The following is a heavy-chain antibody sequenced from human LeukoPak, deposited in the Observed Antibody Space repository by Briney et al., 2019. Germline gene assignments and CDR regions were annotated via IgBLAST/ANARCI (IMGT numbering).Heavy chain of an antibody. CDR2: IHYSGST. Sequence: SETLSLTCTVSGGSISSYYWSWIRQPPGKGLEWIGYIHYSGSTNYNPSLKSRVTISVDTSKNQFSLKLSSVTAADTAVYYCARDFYDSSGYYNWFDPWGQGTLVTVSS. CDR3: ARDFYDSSGYYNWFDP. CDR1: GGSISSYY. D-gene: IGHD3-22*01. J-gene: IGHJ5*02. V-gene: IGHV4-59*01.